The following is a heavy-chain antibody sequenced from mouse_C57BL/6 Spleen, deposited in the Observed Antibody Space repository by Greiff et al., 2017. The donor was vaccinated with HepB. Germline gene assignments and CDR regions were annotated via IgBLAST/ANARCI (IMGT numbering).Heavy chain of an antibody. CDR3: ARKELYGSSLAY. CDR1: GYTFTSYW. CDR2: IDPSDSET. Sequence: VQLQQPGAELVRPGSSVKLSCKASGYTFTSYWMHWVKQRPIQGLEWIGNIDPSDSETHYNQKFKDKATLTVDKSSSTAYMQLSSLTSEDSAVYYCARKELYGSSLAYWGQGTLVTVSA. J-gene: IGHJ3*01. V-gene: IGHV1-52*01. D-gene: IGHD1-1*01.